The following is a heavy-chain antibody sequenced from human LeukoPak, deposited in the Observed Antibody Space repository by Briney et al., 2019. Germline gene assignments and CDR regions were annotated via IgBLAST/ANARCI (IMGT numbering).Heavy chain of an antibody. D-gene: IGHD3-22*01. CDR1: GFTFSSYG. CDR2: IWYDGSNK. CDR3: ARDHRGAYYYDSSGYVN. Sequence: PGGSLRLSCAASGFTFSSYGMHWVRQAPGKGLEWGVVIWYDGSNKYYADSVKGRFTISRDNSKNTLYLQMNSLRAEDTAVYYCARDHRGAYYYDSSGYVNWGQGTLVTVSS. V-gene: IGHV3-33*01. J-gene: IGHJ4*02.